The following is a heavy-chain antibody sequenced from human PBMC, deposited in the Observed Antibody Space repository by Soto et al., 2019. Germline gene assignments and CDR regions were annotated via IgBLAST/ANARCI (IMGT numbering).Heavy chain of an antibody. V-gene: IGHV4-31*03. CDR3: ARDDPGRYSSSSGLDY. D-gene: IGHD6-6*01. Sequence: SETLSLTCTVSGGSISSGGYYWSWIRQHPGKGLEWIGYIYYSGSTYYNPSLKSRVTISVDTSKNQFSLKLSSVTAADTAVYYCARDDPGRYSSSSGLDYWGQGTLVTVSS. CDR2: IYYSGST. J-gene: IGHJ4*02. CDR1: GGSISSGGYY.